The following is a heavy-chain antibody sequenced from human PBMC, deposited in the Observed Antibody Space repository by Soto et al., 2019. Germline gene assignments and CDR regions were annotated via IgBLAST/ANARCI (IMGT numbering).Heavy chain of an antibody. D-gene: IGHD6-19*01. Sequence: GGSLRLSCAASGFTFSSYGMHWVRQAPGKGLEWVAVISYDGSNKYYADSVKGRFTISRDNSKNKLYLQMNSLRAEDTAVYYCAKDHRPLAVAGLDYWGQGTLVTVSS. CDR1: GFTFSSYG. V-gene: IGHV3-30*18. CDR2: ISYDGSNK. CDR3: AKDHRPLAVAGLDY. J-gene: IGHJ4*02.